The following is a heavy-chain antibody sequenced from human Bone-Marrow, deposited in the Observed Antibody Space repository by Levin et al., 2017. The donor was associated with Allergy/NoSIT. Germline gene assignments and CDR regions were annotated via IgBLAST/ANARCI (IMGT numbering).Heavy chain of an antibody. CDR1: GFNFSNYD. J-gene: IGHJ4*02. CDR3: VRRIDS. Sequence: QAGGSLRLSCAASGFNFSNYDMNWVRQAPGKGLEWISYISSSSSSIYYADSVKGRFTISRDNAKKSLYLQMNSLRVEDTAVYYCVRRIDSWGQGTLVTVSS. V-gene: IGHV3-48*01. CDR2: ISSSSSSI.